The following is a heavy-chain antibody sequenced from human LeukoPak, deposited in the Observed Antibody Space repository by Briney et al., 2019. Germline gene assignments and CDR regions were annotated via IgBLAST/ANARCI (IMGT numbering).Heavy chain of an antibody. D-gene: IGHD2-21*02. Sequence: GGSLRLSCAASGFTFSSYSMNWVRQAPGKGLEWVSSISSSSSYIYYADSVKGRFTISRDNAKNSLYLQMNSLSAEDTAVYYCARDTDPYCGGDCDRDYWGQGTLVTVSS. CDR3: ARDTDPYCGGDCDRDY. J-gene: IGHJ4*02. CDR2: ISSSSSYI. CDR1: GFTFSSYS. V-gene: IGHV3-21*01.